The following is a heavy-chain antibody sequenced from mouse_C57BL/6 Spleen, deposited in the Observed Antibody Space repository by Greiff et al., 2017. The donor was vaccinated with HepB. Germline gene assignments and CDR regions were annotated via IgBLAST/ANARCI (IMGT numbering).Heavy chain of an antibody. CDR3: ARTPITTVVEGYAMDY. D-gene: IGHD1-1*01. CDR2: IDPSDSYT. Sequence: QVQLKQPGAELVRPGTSVKLSCKASGYTFTSYRMHWVKQRPGQGLEWIGVIDPSDSYTNYNQKFKGKATLTVDTSSSTAYMQLSSLTSEDSAVYYCARTPITTVVEGYAMDYWGQGTSVTVSS. J-gene: IGHJ4*01. V-gene: IGHV1-59*01. CDR1: GYTFTSYR.